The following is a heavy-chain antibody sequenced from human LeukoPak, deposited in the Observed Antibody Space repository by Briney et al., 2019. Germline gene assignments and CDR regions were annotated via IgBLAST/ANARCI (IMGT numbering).Heavy chain of an antibody. J-gene: IGHJ4*02. V-gene: IGHV3-30-3*01. CDR1: GFTFSSYA. CDR3: ARATGIVVVPAFDY. CDR2: ISYDGSNK. Sequence: PGRSLRLSCAASGFTFSSYAMHWVRQAPGKGLEWVAVISYDGSNKYYADSVKGRFTISRDNSKNTLYLQMNSLRAEDTAVYYCARATGIVVVPAFDYWGQGTLVTVSS. D-gene: IGHD2-2*01.